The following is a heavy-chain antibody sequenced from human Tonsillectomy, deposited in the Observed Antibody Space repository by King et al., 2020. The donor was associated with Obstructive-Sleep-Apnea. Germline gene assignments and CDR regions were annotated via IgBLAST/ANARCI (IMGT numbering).Heavy chain of an antibody. CDR2: IYYTGST. D-gene: IGHD6-13*01. CDR1: GGAISSYY. V-gene: IGHV4-59*01. Sequence: VPLQESGPGLVQPSETLSLTCTVSGGAISSYYWSWIRQPPGKGLEWIGYIYYTGSTNYNPSLYRRITISVDTSKNQFSLKVSSVTAADTAVYYCVGAAAGSRDAFDV. J-gene: IGHJ3*01. CDR3: VGAAAGSRDAFDV.